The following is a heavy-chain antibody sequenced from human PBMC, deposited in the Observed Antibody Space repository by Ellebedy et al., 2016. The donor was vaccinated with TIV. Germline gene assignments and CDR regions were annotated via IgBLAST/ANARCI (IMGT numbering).Heavy chain of an antibody. CDR2: LNANGVVI. D-gene: IGHD2-21*01. Sequence: GESLKISCAASGFTFSSYAASWVRQAPGKGLEWVAGLNANGVVIAYADSVKGRFTISRDNSKNTLYLQMSSLTPEDTAVYYCVPRMVVAFEYWGQGTLVTVSS. CDR3: VPRMVVAFEY. V-gene: IGHV3-64D*09. J-gene: IGHJ4*02. CDR1: GFTFSSYA.